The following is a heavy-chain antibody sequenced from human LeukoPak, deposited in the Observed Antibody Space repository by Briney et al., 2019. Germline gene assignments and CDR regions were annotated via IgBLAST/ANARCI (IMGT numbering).Heavy chain of an antibody. CDR3: ARDAYSSSWTYYYYYMDV. CDR1: GFTFSSYN. Sequence: GGSLRLSCAASGFTFSSYNMNWVRQAPGKGLEWVSSISSSSNYIYYADSVKGRFTISRDNAKNSLYLQMNSLRAEDTAVYYCARDAYSSSWTYYYYYMDVWGKGTTVTVSS. CDR2: ISSSSNYI. V-gene: IGHV3-21*01. J-gene: IGHJ6*03. D-gene: IGHD6-13*01.